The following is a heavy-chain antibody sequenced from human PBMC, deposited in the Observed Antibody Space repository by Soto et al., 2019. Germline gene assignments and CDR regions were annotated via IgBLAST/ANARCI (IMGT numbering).Heavy chain of an antibody. D-gene: IGHD2-15*01. CDR2: INGDGSST. Sequence: EVQLVESGGGLVQPGGSLRLSCAASGFTFSTYWMHWVRQVPGKGLVWVSHINGDGSSTSYADSVRGRFSISRDNAKNTVDLQMDSPRADDTAVIYCARGTGGFDPWGQGTLVNVSS. J-gene: IGHJ5*02. CDR3: ARGTGGFDP. CDR1: GFTFSTYW. V-gene: IGHV3-74*01.